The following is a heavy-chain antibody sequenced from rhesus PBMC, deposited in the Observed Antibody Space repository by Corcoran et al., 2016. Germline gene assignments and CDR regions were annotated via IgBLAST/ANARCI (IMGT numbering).Heavy chain of an antibody. CDR1: GGSISSGYYY. CDR2: ITYSGST. Sequence: QVQLQESGPGLVKPSETLSLTCAVSGGSISSGYYYWTWIRQPPGKGLEWMGYITYSGSTSYNPSLRSRVTMSRDTSKNQFSLTLSSVTAADAAVYYCARDLREYFEFWGQGALVTVSS. CDR3: ARDLREYFEF. J-gene: IGHJ1*01. V-gene: IGHV4-122*02.